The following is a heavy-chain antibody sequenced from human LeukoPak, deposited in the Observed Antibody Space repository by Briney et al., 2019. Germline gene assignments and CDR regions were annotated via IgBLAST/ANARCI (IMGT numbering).Heavy chain of an antibody. CDR3: ARWGDYQGYFDY. D-gene: IGHD2-2*01. CDR2: INHSGST. Sequence: SETLSLTCAVYGGSFSGYYWSWIRQPPGKGLEWIGEINHSGSTNYNPSLKSRVTISVDTSKNQFSLKLSSVTAADTAVYYCARWGDYQGYFDYWGQGALVTVSS. CDR1: GGSFSGYY. V-gene: IGHV4-34*01. J-gene: IGHJ4*02.